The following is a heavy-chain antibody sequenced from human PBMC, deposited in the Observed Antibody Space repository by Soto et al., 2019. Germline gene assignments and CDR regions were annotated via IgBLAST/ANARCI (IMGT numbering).Heavy chain of an antibody. J-gene: IGHJ6*02. CDR1: GFTFSSYA. CDR3: ASGYDFWSGYYYPYGMDV. D-gene: IGHD3-3*01. CDR2: ISYDGSNK. Sequence: GGSLRLSCAASGFTFSSYAMHWVRQAPGKGLEWVAVISYDGSNKNHADTVKGRFTISRDNSKNTLYLQMNSLRAEDTAVYYCASGYDFWSGYYYPYGMDVWGQGTTVTVSS. V-gene: IGHV3-30-3*01.